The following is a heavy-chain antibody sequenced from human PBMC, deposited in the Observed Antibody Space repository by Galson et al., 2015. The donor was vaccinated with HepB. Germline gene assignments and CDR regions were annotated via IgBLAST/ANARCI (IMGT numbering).Heavy chain of an antibody. CDR3: TRDPNRITIFGVVIIGPFDP. J-gene: IGHJ5*02. CDR1: GFTFGDYA. D-gene: IGHD3-3*01. CDR2: IRSKAYGGTT. Sequence: SLRLSCAASGFTFGDYAMSWFRQAPGKGLEWVGFIRSKAYGGTTEYAASVKGRFTISRDDSKSIAYLQMNSLKTEDTAVYYCTRDPNRITIFGVVIIGPFDPWGQGTLVTVSS. V-gene: IGHV3-49*03.